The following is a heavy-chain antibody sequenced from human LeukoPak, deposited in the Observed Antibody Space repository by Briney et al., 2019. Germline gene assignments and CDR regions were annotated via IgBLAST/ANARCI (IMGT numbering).Heavy chain of an antibody. J-gene: IGHJ4*02. CDR2: IKTKTDGGAT. CDR3: TNVPLRSLEWFY. D-gene: IGHD3-3*01. CDR1: GFTINNAW. V-gene: IGHV3-15*01. Sequence: GGSLRLSCTASGFTINNAWMTWVRQAPGKALEWVGRIKTKTDGGATDYAAPVKGRFTISREDSKNTLYLQMNSLKIDDTAVYYCTNVPLRSLEWFYWGQGTLVTVSS.